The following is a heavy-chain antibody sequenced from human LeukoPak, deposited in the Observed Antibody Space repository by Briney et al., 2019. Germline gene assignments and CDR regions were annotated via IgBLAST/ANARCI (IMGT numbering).Heavy chain of an antibody. CDR3: AKDAPPSMVRGELYYYYYGMDV. D-gene: IGHD3-10*01. CDR2: ISGSGGST. J-gene: IGHJ6*02. Sequence: GGSLRLSCAASGFTFSSYAMSWVRQAPGKGLEWVSAISGSGGSTYYADSMKGRFTISRDNSKNTLYLQMNSLRAEDTAVYYCAKDAPPSMVRGELYYYYYGMDVRGQGTTVTVSS. CDR1: GFTFSSYA. V-gene: IGHV3-23*01.